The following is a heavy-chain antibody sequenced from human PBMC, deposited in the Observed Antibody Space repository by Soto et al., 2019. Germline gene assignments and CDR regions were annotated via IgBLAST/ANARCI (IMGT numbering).Heavy chain of an antibody. CDR2: MNPNSGNT. D-gene: IGHD6-13*01. J-gene: IGHJ4*02. CDR3: ARVPGISIAAAGTPPFDY. V-gene: IGHV1-8*01. CDR1: GYTFTSYD. Sequence: GASVKVSCKASGYTFTSYDINWVRQATGQGLEWMGWMNPNSGNTGYAQKFQGRVTMTRNTSISTAYMELRSLRSDDTAVYYCARVPGISIAAAGTPPFDYWGQGTLVTVSS.